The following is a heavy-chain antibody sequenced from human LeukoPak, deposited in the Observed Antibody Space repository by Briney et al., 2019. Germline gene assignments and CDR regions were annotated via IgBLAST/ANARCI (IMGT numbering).Heavy chain of an antibody. Sequence: GGSLRLSCAASGFTFGNAWMGWVRQAPGGGLEWVGRIKGKTDGGTTDYAAPVKGRFTISRDDSKNTLYLQMNSLKTEDTAVYYCTTACDYYGSGSYYRYFDYWGQGTLVTVSS. CDR2: IKGKTDGGTT. J-gene: IGHJ4*02. D-gene: IGHD3-10*01. V-gene: IGHV3-15*01. CDR1: GFTFGNAW. CDR3: TTACDYYGSGSYYRYFDY.